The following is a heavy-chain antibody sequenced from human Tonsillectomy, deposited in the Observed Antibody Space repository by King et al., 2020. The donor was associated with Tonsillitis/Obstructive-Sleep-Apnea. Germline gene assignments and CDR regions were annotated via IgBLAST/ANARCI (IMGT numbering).Heavy chain of an antibody. CDR1: GFPFDDYA. CDR2: LRWASGAI. Sequence: FFPPCCSLRLSFAASGFPFDDYAMHWVRHAPGPFLAWFSGLRWASGAIGSSASVTGRFTISRDNAKTSRELQMNGRRPEDTALYYCAVDGENDYFYDMDVGGKGTTVTVAS. J-gene: IGHJ6*03. D-gene: IGHD2-21*01. V-gene: IGHV3-9*01. CDR3: AVDGENDYFYDMDV.